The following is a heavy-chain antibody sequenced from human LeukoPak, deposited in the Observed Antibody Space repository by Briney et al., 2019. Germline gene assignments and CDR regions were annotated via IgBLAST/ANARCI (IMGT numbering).Heavy chain of an antibody. Sequence: ASVKVSCKASGYTFTSYYMHWVRQAPGQGLEWMGIINPSGGSTSYAQKFQGRVTMTRDTSTSTVYMELSSLRSEDTAVYYCARARGAIVGATTDYYYYMDVWGKGTTVTVSS. J-gene: IGHJ6*03. CDR3: ARARGAIVGATTDYYYYMDV. CDR1: GYTFTSYY. D-gene: IGHD1-26*01. CDR2: INPSGGST. V-gene: IGHV1-46*01.